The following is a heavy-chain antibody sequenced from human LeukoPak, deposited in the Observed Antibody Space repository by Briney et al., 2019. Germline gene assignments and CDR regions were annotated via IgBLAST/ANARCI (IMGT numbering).Heavy chain of an antibody. D-gene: IGHD5-18*01. J-gene: IGHJ4*02. CDR1: GFTFDDYA. Sequence: PGGSLRLSCAASGFTFDDYAMHWVRQAAGKGLEWDSGISWNSGSIGYADSVKGRFTISRDNAKNSLYLQMNSLRAEDTALYYCAKGVLYSYGGDFDYWGQGTLVTVSS. V-gene: IGHV3-9*01. CDR3: AKGVLYSYGGDFDY. CDR2: ISWNSGSI.